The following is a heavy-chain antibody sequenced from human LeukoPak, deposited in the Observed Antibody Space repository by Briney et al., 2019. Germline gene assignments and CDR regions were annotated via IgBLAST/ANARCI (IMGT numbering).Heavy chain of an antibody. Sequence: QAGGSLRLSCAASGFTFSHYNMNWVRQAPGKGLEWVSYISPSGSTTHYADSVKGRFTISRDNAKNSLYLQMNSLRAEDTAVYYCARTRSSSWNFDYWGQGTLVTVSS. D-gene: IGHD6-13*01. CDR2: ISPSGSTT. V-gene: IGHV3-48*03. J-gene: IGHJ4*02. CDR1: GFTFSHYN. CDR3: ARTRSSSWNFDY.